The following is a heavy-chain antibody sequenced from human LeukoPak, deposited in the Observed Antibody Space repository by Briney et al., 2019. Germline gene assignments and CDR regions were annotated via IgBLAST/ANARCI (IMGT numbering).Heavy chain of an antibody. CDR3: ARRWAYTAMVYYFDY. D-gene: IGHD5-18*01. J-gene: IGHJ4*02. Sequence: SETLSLTCAVYGGSFSGYYWSWIRQPPGKGLEWIGEINHSGSTNYNPSLKSRVTISVDTSKNQFSLKLSSVTAADTAVYYCARRWAYTAMVYYFDYWGQGTLVTVSS. CDR2: INHSGST. CDR1: GGSFSGYY. V-gene: IGHV4-34*01.